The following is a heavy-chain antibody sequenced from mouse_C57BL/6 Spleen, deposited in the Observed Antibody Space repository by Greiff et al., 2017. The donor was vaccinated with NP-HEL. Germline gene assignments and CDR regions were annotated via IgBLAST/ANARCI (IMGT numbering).Heavy chain of an antibody. V-gene: IGHV1-61*01. Sequence: QVQLQQPGAELVRPGSSVKLSCKASGYTFTSYWMDWVKQRPGQGLEWIGNIYPSDSETHYNQKFKDKATLTVDKSSSTAYMQLSSLTSEDSAVYYCARSRGLLLFFDYWGQGTTLTVSS. J-gene: IGHJ2*01. CDR3: ARSRGLLLFFDY. CDR1: GYTFTSYW. CDR2: IYPSDSET. D-gene: IGHD2-3*01.